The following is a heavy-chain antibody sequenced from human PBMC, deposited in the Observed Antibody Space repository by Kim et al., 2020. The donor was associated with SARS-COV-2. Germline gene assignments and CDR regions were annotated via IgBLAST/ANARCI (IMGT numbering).Heavy chain of an antibody. Sequence: GGSLRLSCAASGFTFSSYGMHWVRQAPGKGLEWVAVIWYDGSNKYYADSVKGRFTISRDNSKNTLYLQMNSLRAEDTAVYYCARRDSYGQIPYYYHGMDVWGQGTTVTVSS. V-gene: IGHV3-33*01. J-gene: IGHJ6*02. CDR3: ARRDSYGQIPYYYHGMDV. D-gene: IGHD5-18*01. CDR1: GFTFSSYG. CDR2: IWYDGSNK.